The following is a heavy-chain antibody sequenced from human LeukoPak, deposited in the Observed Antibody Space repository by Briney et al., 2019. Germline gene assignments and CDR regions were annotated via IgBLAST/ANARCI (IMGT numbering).Heavy chain of an antibody. Sequence: SETLSLTCTVSGGSISSYYWSWIRQPPGKGLEWIGYIYYSGSTNYNPSLKSRVTISVDTSKNQFSLKLSSVTAADTAVYYCARVEVYYDFWSGYSNWFDPWGQGTLVTVSS. D-gene: IGHD3-3*01. J-gene: IGHJ5*02. V-gene: IGHV4-59*08. CDR2: IYYSGST. CDR1: GGSISSYY. CDR3: ARVEVYYDFWSGYSNWFDP.